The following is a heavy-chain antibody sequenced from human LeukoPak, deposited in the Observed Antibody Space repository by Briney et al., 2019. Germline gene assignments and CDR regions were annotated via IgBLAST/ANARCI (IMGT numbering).Heavy chain of an antibody. V-gene: IGHV3-7*01. CDR3: VRWGEEAGMDR. J-gene: IGHJ5*02. Sequence: GWALTLSCEACGFTFSSFWLGWVRQAPWKGREWVANIHQDGSDKHYVDSVKDGFTIYSDNDNESMFLQMNSRRAEEVAVYCCVRWGEEAGMDRWGQGSLVTVSS. CDR2: IHQDGSDK. CDR1: GFTFSSFW. D-gene: IGHD6-19*01.